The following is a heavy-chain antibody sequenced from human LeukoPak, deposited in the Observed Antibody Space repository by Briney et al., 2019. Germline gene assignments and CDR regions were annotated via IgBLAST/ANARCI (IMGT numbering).Heavy chain of an antibody. V-gene: IGHV1-2*06. J-gene: IGHJ3*02. D-gene: IGHD5-24*01. CDR3: ARPKHNWQLAFDI. Sequence: ASMKVSCKASGYTFSDYYIHWVRQAPGQGLEWMGRINPKTGDTKYEQKFQGRVAMTRATSVSTAYMELSRVRSDDTAVYFCARPKHNWQLAFDIWGQGTMVAASS. CDR2: INPKTGDT. CDR1: GYTFSDYY.